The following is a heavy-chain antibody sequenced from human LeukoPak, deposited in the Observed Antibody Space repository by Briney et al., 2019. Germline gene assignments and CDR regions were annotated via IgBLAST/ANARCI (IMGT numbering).Heavy chain of an antibody. J-gene: IGHJ4*02. Sequence: ASVKVSCKASGYTFTNNFMHWVRQAPGQGLEWIGIINPSGDNTWYAQKFQGRVTMTRDMATSTDYLEVSSLRSEDTAVYYCARGYYYDSSGYPYWGQGTLVTVSS. D-gene: IGHD3-22*01. CDR3: ARGYYYDSSGYPY. CDR2: INPSGDNT. CDR1: GYTFTNNF. V-gene: IGHV1-46*01.